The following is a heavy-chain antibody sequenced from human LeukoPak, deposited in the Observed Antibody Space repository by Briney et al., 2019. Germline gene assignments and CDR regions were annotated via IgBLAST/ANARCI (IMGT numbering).Heavy chain of an antibody. CDR3: ARDLVGSYDGWFDP. CDR2: IYYSGST. Sequence: SETLSLTCTVSGGSISSYYWSWIRQPPGKGLEWIGYIYYSGSTNYNPSLKSRVTISVDTSKNQFSLKLSSVTAADTAVYYCARDLVGSYDGWFDPWGQGTLVTVSS. J-gene: IGHJ5*02. D-gene: IGHD5-18*01. V-gene: IGHV4-59*01. CDR1: GGSISSYY.